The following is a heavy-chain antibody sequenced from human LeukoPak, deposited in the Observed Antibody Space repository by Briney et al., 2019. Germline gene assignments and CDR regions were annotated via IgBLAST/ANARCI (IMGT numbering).Heavy chain of an antibody. CDR1: GFTFSSYW. D-gene: IGHD3-9*01. J-gene: IGHJ4*02. Sequence: GGSLRLSCAASGFTFSSYWMSWVRQAPGKGLEWVANIKQDGSEKYYVDSVKGRFTISRDNAKNSLYLQMNSLRAVDTAVYYCARDPRDFDWFPYFDYWGQGTLVTVSS. CDR2: IKQDGSEK. V-gene: IGHV3-7*03. CDR3: ARDPRDFDWFPYFDY.